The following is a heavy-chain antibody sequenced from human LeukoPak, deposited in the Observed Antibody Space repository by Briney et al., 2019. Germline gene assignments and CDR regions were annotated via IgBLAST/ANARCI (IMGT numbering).Heavy chain of an antibody. Sequence: PGGSLRLSCAASGFTLRNDWTHWVRQAPGKGPVWVSRISPDGSNTMYADSVKGRFTISRDDARNTLHLQMSSLRADDTAVYYCVVGGGIYWGQGTLVTVS. CDR1: GFTLRNDW. D-gene: IGHD1-26*01. CDR2: ISPDGSNT. CDR3: VVGGGIY. J-gene: IGHJ4*02. V-gene: IGHV3-74*03.